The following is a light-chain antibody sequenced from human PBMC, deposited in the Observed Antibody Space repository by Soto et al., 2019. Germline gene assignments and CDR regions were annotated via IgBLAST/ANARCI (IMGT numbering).Light chain of an antibody. V-gene: IGKV1-5*02. Sequence: DIQMAQSSXTLPAXXXXXXXRICRASQSISNWLAWYQQKPGTAPKLLIYHASTLESGVPSRFSGSGSGTEFTLTISSLQPDDFATYYCQQYNSYSFGQGTKVDI. CDR1: QSISNW. J-gene: IGKJ1*01. CDR2: HAS. CDR3: QQYNSYS.